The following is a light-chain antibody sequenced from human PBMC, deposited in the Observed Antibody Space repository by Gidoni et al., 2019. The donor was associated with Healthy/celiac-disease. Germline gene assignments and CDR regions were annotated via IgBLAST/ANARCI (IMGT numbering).Light chain of an antibody. J-gene: IGKJ1*01. CDR2: GAS. V-gene: IGKV3-20*01. CDR3: QQYGSSPWT. Sequence: IVFPQSPGTLSLSPGERATLSCRASQSVSSSYLAWYQQKPGQAPRLLIYGASSRATGIPDRFSGSGSGTDFTLTISRLEPEDFAVYYCQQYGSSPWTFGQGTKVEIK. CDR1: QSVSSSY.